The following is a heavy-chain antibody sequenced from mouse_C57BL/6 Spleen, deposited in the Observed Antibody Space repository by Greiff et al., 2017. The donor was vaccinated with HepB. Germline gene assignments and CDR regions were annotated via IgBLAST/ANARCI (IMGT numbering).Heavy chain of an antibody. D-gene: IGHD4-1*02. J-gene: IGHJ2*01. CDR2: IWSGGST. CDR3: ARKDINWDYFDY. Sequence: QVQLQQSGPGLVQPSQCLSITCTVSGFSLTSYGVHWVRQSPGKGLEWLGVIWSGGSTDYNAAIISRLSISKDNSKSQVFFKMNSLPADDTAVYYCARKDINWDYFDYWGQGTTVTVSS. CDR1: GFSLTSYG. V-gene: IGHV2-2*01.